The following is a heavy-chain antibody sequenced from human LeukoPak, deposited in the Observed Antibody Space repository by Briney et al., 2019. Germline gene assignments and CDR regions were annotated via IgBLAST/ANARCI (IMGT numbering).Heavy chain of an antibody. CDR1: GCSISSSSYY. CDR2: IYYSGST. CDR3: AGDRRYSSGGVW. J-gene: IGHJ1*01. Sequence: SETLSLTWTVPGCSISSSSYYWGWIRQRPGKGLEWIGSIYYSGSTYYNPYLKSRVTISVDTSTNQFTLKLSSVSAPGRAVCYCAGDRRYSSGGVWGGQGTGITVSS. V-gene: IGHV4-39*06. D-gene: IGHD6-19*01.